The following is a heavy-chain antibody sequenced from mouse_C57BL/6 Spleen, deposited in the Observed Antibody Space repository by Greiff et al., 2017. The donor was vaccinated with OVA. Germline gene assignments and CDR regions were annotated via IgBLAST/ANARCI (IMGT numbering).Heavy chain of an antibody. D-gene: IGHD3-3*01. V-gene: IGHV1-15*01. J-gene: IGHJ2*01. CDR1: GYTFTDYE. CDR3: TRGAGTVRFDY. CDR2: IDPETGGT. Sequence: VQLQESGAELVRPGASVTLSCKASGYTFTDYEMHWVKQTPVHGLEWIGAIDPETGGTAYNQKFKGKAILTADKSSSTAYMELRSLTSEDSAVYYCTRGAGTVRFDYWGQGTTLTVSS.